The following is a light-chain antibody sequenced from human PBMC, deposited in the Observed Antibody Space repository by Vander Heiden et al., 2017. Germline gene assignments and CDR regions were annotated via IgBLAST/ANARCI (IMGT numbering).Light chain of an antibody. CDR3: GTWDSSLGAGKV. Sequence: QSVLTQPPSVSAAPGQKVTISCSGSSSNIGNNYVSWYQQLPGTAPKLLIYENNKRPSGIPDRCSGSKSGTSATLGITGLQTGDEADYYCGTWDSSLGAGKVFGGGTKLTVL. CDR2: ENN. CDR1: SSNIGNNY. V-gene: IGLV1-51*02. J-gene: IGLJ3*02.